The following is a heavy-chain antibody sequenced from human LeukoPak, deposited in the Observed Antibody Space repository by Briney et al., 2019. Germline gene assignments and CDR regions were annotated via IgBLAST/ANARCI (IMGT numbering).Heavy chain of an antibody. CDR3: ARARLRFYGMDV. CDR2: INSSGSTI. V-gene: IGHV3-48*03. D-gene: IGHD4-17*01. CDR1: GFTFSSYE. Sequence: GGSLRLSCAASGFTFSSYEMNWVRQAPGKGLEWLSYINSSGSTIYYADSVKGRFTISRDNAKNSLYLQMNSLRAEDTAVYYCARARLRFYGMDVWGQGTTVTVSS. J-gene: IGHJ6*02.